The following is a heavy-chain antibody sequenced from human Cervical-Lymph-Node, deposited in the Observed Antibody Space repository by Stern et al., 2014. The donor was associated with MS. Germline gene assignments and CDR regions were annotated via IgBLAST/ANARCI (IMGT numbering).Heavy chain of an antibody. CDR1: GGSISSSSYY. Sequence: QLQLQESGPGLVKPSETLSLTCTVSGGSISSSSYYWGWLRQPPGKGLEWIGSIYYGGTTSYNPSLKSRFTISVDPSKTQFSLKLSSVTAADTAVYYCAPSGCSSTSCPNWYFDLWGRGTLVTVSS. V-gene: IGHV4-39*01. CDR2: IYYGGTT. D-gene: IGHD2-2*01. CDR3: APSGCSSTSCPNWYFDL. J-gene: IGHJ2*01.